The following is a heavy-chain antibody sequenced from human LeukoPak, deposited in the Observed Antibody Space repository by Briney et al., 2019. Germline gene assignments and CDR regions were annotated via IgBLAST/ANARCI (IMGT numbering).Heavy chain of an antibody. CDR1: GGSISSSYY. CDR2: IYYSGST. V-gene: IGHV4-39*01. D-gene: IGHD6-13*01. Sequence: SETLSLTCTVSGGSISSSYYWGWIRQPPGKGLEWIGSIYYSGSTYYNPSLKSRVTISVDTSKNQFSLKLSSVTAADTAVYYCARHRTKPIAAAGTPRDYWGQGTLVTVSS. CDR3: ARHRTKPIAAAGTPRDY. J-gene: IGHJ4*02.